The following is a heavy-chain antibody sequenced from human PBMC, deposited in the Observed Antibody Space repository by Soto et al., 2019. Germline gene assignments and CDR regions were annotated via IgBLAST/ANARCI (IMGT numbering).Heavy chain of an antibody. CDR1: GGSVSSGSYY. J-gene: IGHJ6*02. Sequence: SETLSLTCTVSGGSVSSGSYYWSWIRQPPGKGLERIGYIYYSGSTNYNPSLKSRVTISVDTSKNQFSLKLSSVTAADTAVYYCARAPEYYDILTGYYNYYYYYGMDVWGQGTTVTVSS. V-gene: IGHV4-61*01. D-gene: IGHD3-9*01. CDR3: ARAPEYYDILTGYYNYYYYYGMDV. CDR2: IYYSGST.